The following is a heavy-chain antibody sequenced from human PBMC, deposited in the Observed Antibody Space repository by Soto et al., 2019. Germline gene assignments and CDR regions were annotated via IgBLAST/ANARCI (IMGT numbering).Heavy chain of an antibody. J-gene: IGHJ4*02. V-gene: IGHV6-1*01. Sequence: PSQTLSLTCALSWGSVSSNTATWNRVRQSPSRGLEWLGRTYYRSNWNFDYALSVKSRITINPDTSKNQFSLQLNSLTPEDTAVYYCAGELDIHHGLGYWGPGTSVTVSS. CDR2: TYYRSNWNF. D-gene: IGHD3-3*02. CDR1: WGSVSSNTAT. CDR3: AGELDIHHGLGY.